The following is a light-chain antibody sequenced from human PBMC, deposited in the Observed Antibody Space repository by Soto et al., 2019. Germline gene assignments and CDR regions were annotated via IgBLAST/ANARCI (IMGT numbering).Light chain of an antibody. CDR2: SNN. J-gene: IGLJ1*01. CDR3: GAWDDSLNGYL. Sequence: QSVLTQSPSASGTPGQRVTISCSGSSSNIGSNTVNWYQQLPGTAPKLLIYSNNQRPSGVPDRFSGSKSGTSASLAISGLQSEDEADYYCGAWDDSLNGYLFGTGTKLTVL. CDR1: SSNIGSNT. V-gene: IGLV1-44*01.